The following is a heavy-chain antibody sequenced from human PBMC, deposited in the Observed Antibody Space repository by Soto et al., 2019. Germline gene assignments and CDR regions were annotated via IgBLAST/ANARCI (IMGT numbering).Heavy chain of an antibody. CDR3: TTDRYWQVGWFDP. J-gene: IGHJ5*02. CDR2: IKSKTDGGTT. Sequence: GGSLRLSCAASGFTFSNAWMNWVRQAPGKGLEWVGRIKSKTDGGTTDYAAPVKGRFTISRDDSKNTLYLQMNSLKTEDTAVYYCTTDRYWQVGWFDPWGQGTLVTVSS. D-gene: IGHD3-3*02. CDR1: GFTFSNAW. V-gene: IGHV3-15*07.